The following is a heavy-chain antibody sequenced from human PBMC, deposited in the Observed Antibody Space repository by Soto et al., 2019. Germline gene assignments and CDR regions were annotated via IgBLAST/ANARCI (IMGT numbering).Heavy chain of an antibody. CDR3: AAERAYFHDSNGYLSIDF. CDR1: GFSFSDAW. CDR2: VKSKTDGETA. D-gene: IGHD3-22*01. V-gene: IGHV3-15*07. Sequence: EVQLVESGGGLVKPGGSLRLSCAASGFSFSDAWLNWVRQAPGKGLEWVGRVKSKTDGETADYATFVKGRFTISRDDSKNALYLQMTSLKTEDTAVYYCAAERAYFHDSNGYLSIDFWGQGTLVTVSS. J-gene: IGHJ4*02.